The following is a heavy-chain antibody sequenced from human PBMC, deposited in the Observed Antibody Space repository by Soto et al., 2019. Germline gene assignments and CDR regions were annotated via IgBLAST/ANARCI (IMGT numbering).Heavy chain of an antibody. CDR1: GGTFSSYA. CDR3: AGHDYGDYVASYYFDY. CDR2: IIPIFGTA. V-gene: IGHV1-69*12. D-gene: IGHD4-17*01. J-gene: IGHJ4*02. Sequence: QVQLVQSGAEVKKPGSSVKVSCKASGGTFSSYAISWVRQAPGQGLEWMGGIIPIFGTANYAQKFQVRVTITADESTSTAYMELSSLRSEDTAVYYCAGHDYGDYVASYYFDYWGQGTLVTVSS.